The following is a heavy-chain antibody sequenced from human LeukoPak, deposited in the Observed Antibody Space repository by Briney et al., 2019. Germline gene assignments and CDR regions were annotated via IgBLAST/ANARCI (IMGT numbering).Heavy chain of an antibody. CDR2: INQ. V-gene: IGHV4-34*01. CDR3: AIFFGDRYMDV. J-gene: IGHJ6*03. Sequence: SETLSLTCAFYGGSFSDYHWSWIRQSPGKGLEWIGEINQYNPSLKSRVTISVDTSKNQFSLKLSSVTAADTAVYYCAIFFGDRYMDVWGKGTTVTVSS. D-gene: IGHD3-16*01. CDR1: GGSFSDYH.